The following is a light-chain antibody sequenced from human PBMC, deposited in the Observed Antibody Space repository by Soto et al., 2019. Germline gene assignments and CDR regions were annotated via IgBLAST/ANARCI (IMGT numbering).Light chain of an antibody. V-gene: IGLV2-11*01. Sequence: QSALTQPRSVSGSPGQSVTISCTGTSSDVGAYNCVSWYQQHPGKAPKLMIYDVSKRPSGVPDRFSGSKSANTASLTISGLQAEDDADYYCCSYAGSYTHVVFGGGTKVTVL. CDR1: SSDVGAYNC. CDR2: DVS. CDR3: CSYAGSYTHVV. J-gene: IGLJ2*01.